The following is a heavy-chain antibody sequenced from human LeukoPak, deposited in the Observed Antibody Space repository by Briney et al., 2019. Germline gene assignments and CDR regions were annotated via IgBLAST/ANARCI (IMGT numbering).Heavy chain of an antibody. CDR1: GFTFSSYE. J-gene: IGHJ4*02. CDR3: ARRTGRGSYFAGVY. Sequence: GGSLRLSCAASGFTFSSYEMNWVRQAPGKGLEWVSYISSSGSTIYYADSVKGRFTISRDNAKNSLYLQMNSLRAEDTAVYYCARRTGRGSYFAGVYWGQGTLVTVSS. V-gene: IGHV3-48*03. CDR2: ISSSGSTI. D-gene: IGHD1-26*01.